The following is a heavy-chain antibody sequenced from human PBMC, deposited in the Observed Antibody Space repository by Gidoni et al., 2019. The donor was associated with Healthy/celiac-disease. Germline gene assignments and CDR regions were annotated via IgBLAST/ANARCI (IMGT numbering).Heavy chain of an antibody. D-gene: IGHD3-22*01. V-gene: IGHV1-8*01. J-gene: IGHJ4*02. Sequence: QVQLVQSGAEVKKPGASVKVSCQASGYTFPSYYLNGVRQATGQGLEWMGLMNPNSGNTGYAQKCQGRVTMTRNTSISTAYMELSSLRSEDTAVYYCARTLNPYYYDSSGYPGYWGQGTLVTVSS. CDR2: MNPNSGNT. CDR3: ARTLNPYYYDSSGYPGY. CDR1: GYTFPSYY.